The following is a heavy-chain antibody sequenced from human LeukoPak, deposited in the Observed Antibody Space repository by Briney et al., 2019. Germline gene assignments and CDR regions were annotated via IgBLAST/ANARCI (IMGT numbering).Heavy chain of an antibody. D-gene: IGHD3-9*01. CDR3: ARDSVLRYFDWLGSLFDP. CDR2: ISYDGSNK. CDR1: GFTFSSYA. Sequence: GGSLRLSCAASGFTFSSYAMHWVRQAPGKGLEWVAVISYDGSNKYYADSVKGRFTISRDNSKNTLYLQMNSLRAGDTAVYYCARDSVLRYFDWLGSLFDPWGQGTLVTVSS. V-gene: IGHV3-30-3*01. J-gene: IGHJ5*02.